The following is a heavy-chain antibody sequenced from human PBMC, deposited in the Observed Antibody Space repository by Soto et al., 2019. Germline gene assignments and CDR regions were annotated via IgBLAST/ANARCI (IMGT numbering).Heavy chain of an antibody. V-gene: IGHV3-33*01. J-gene: IGHJ6*02. D-gene: IGHD3-10*01. Sequence: GGSLRLSCAASGFTFSSYGMHWVRQAPGKGLEWVAVIWYDGSNKYYADSVKGRFTISRDNSKNTLYLQMNSLRAEDTAVYYCARAPGRRPNYYYYGTDVWGQGTTVTVSS. CDR1: GFTFSSYG. CDR2: IWYDGSNK. CDR3: ARAPGRRPNYYYYGTDV.